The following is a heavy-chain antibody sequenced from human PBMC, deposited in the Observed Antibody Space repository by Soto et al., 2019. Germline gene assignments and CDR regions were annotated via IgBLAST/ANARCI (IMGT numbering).Heavy chain of an antibody. CDR1: GGSISSGGYY. CDR3: AREEIDCSSTSCYDDAFDI. CDR2: IYYSGST. Sequence: QVQLQESGPGLVKPSQTLSLTCTVSGGSISSGGYYWSWIRQHPGKGLEWIGYIYYSGSTYYNPSLKSRVTISVDTSKNQFSLKLSSVTAADTAVYYCAREEIDCSSTSCYDDAFDIWGQGTMVTVSS. J-gene: IGHJ3*02. V-gene: IGHV4-31*03. D-gene: IGHD2-2*01.